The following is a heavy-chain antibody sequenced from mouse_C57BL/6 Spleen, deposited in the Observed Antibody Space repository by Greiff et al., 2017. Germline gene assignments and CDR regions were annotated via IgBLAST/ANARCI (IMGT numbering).Heavy chain of an antibody. CDR2: INPNNGGT. V-gene: IGHV1-18*01. CDR1: GYTFTDYN. D-gene: IGHD1-2*01. Sequence: VQLQQSGPELVKPGASVKIPCKASGYTFTDYNMDWVKQSHGKSLEWIGDINPNNGGTIYNQKFKGKATLTVDKSSSTAYMELSSLTSEDTAVYYCARSADGDVPFDYWGQGTTLTVSS. CDR3: ARSADGDVPFDY. J-gene: IGHJ2*01.